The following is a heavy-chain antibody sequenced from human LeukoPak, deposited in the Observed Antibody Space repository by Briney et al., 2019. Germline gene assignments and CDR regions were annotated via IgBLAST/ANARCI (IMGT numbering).Heavy chain of an antibody. J-gene: IGHJ5*02. D-gene: IGHD6-13*01. CDR2: IYYSGST. Sequence: SETLSLTCTVSGGSISSYYWSWIRQPPGKGLEWVGYIYYSGSTNYNPSLKSRVTISVDTSKNQFSLKLSSVTAADTAVYYCARREQQLVFGWFDPWGQGTLVTVSS. CDR3: ARREQQLVFGWFDP. V-gene: IGHV4-59*08. CDR1: GGSISSYY.